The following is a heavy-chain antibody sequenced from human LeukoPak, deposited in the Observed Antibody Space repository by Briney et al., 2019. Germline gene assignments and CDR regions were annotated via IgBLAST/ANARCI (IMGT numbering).Heavy chain of an antibody. D-gene: IGHD6-13*01. Sequence: SETLSLTCTVSGGSISSGDYYWSWIRQPPGKGLEWIGYIYYSGSTYYNPSLKSRVTISVDTSKNQFSLKLSSVTAADTAVYYCARGYSYDQSPAYSSSWYQYYFDYWGQGALVTVSS. J-gene: IGHJ4*02. V-gene: IGHV4-30-4*08. CDR3: ARGYSYDQSPAYSSSWYQYYFDY. CDR2: IYYSGST. CDR1: GGSISSGDYY.